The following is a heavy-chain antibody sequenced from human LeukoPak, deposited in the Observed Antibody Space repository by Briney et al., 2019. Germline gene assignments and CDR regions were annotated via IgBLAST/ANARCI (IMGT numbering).Heavy chain of an antibody. CDR3: AKRILEMRNFDYYYYMDV. Sequence: GALRLSCAASGFTFSSYGMRWVRQAPGKGLEWGSAISGSGGSTYYADSVKGRFTISRDNSKNTLYLQRNSLRAEDTAVYYCAKRILEMRNFDYYYYMDVWGKGTTVTISS. V-gene: IGHV3-23*01. CDR2: ISGSGGST. CDR1: GFTFSSYG. D-gene: IGHD5-24*01. J-gene: IGHJ6*03.